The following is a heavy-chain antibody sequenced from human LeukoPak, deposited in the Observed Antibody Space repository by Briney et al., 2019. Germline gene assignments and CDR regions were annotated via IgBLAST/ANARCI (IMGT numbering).Heavy chain of an antibody. CDR2: IYYSGST. CDR1: GGSISSYY. CDR3: ARRLYTAMVTSDDAFDI. D-gene: IGHD5-18*01. Sequence: SETLSLTCTVSGGSISSYYWSWIRQPPGKGLEWIGYIYYSGSTNYNPSLKSRVTISVDTSKNQFSLKLSSVTAADTAVYYCARRLYTAMVTSDDAFDIWGQGTMVTVSS. V-gene: IGHV4-59*01. J-gene: IGHJ3*02.